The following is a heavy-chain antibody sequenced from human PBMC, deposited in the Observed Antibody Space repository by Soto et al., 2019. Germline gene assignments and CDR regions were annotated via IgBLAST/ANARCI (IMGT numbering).Heavy chain of an antibody. CDR3: AHRVLRAVFGLVTTTAIYFDF. Sequence: QITLNESGPTVVKPTETLTLTCTCSGFSLTTSGVGVGWVRQSPGKAPEWLAFIYWDDDKRYSTSLKSRLTITTDTSKNQVVLTMANVDPADTATYYCAHRVLRAVFGLVTTTAIYFDFWGQGTPVVVSS. J-gene: IGHJ4*02. V-gene: IGHV2-5*02. CDR1: GFSLTTSGVG. D-gene: IGHD3-3*01. CDR2: IYWDDDK.